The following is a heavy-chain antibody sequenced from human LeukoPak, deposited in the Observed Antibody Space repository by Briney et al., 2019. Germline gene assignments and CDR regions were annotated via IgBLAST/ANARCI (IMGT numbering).Heavy chain of an antibody. Sequence: PSGTLSLTCGVSGNSISSSYWWSWVRQPPEKGLEWIGVIYHSGSTNYNPSLKSRVTISMDKSKNQFSLNLSSVTAADTAVYYCARSFEGYYYDSSGYPDYWGQGTLVTVSS. CDR1: GNSISSSYW. CDR2: IYHSGST. V-gene: IGHV4-4*02. CDR3: ARSFEGYYYDSSGYPDY. J-gene: IGHJ4*02. D-gene: IGHD3-22*01.